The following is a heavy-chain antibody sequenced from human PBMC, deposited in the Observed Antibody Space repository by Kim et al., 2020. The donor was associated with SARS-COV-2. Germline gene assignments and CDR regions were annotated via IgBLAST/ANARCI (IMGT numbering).Heavy chain of an antibody. J-gene: IGHJ5*02. CDR3: AKDHARGYSSSWYGFDP. CDR1: GFTFDDYA. V-gene: IGHV3-9*01. Sequence: LSLTCAASGFTFDDYAMHWVRQAPGKGLEWVSGISWNSGSIGYADSVKGRFTISRDNAKNSLYLQMNSLRAEDTALYYCAKDHARGYSSSWYGFDPWGQGTLVTVSS. D-gene: IGHD6-13*01. CDR2: ISWNSGSI.